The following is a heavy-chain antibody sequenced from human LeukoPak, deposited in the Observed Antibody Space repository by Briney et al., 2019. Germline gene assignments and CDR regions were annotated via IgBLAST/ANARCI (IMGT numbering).Heavy chain of an antibody. CDR2: ISYDGSNK. V-gene: IGHV3-30-3*01. Sequence: GSLRLSCAASGFTFSSYWMSWVRQAPGKGLEWVAVISYDGSNKYYADSVKGRFTISRDNSKNTLYLQMNSLRAEDTAVYYCARGGSSQRKAYYYYGMDVWGQGTTVTVSS. D-gene: IGHD6-6*01. J-gene: IGHJ6*02. CDR1: GFTFSSYW. CDR3: ARGGSSQRKAYYYYGMDV.